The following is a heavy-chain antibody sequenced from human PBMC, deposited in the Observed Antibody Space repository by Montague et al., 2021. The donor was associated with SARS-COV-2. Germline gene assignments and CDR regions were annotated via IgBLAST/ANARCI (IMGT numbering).Heavy chain of an antibody. V-gene: IGHV4-34*01. Sequence: SETLSLTCAVSRGSFSNYYWTWIRQSPGKGLEWIGEINQGGAPNCTPSLKSRVTISLDTSKKQISLKSNSVTVADTAVFFCARGRPVQGSFRHFDSISSGALDIWAQGSLVIVSS. D-gene: IGHD3-9*01. CDR2: INQGGAP. CDR1: RGSFSNYY. CDR3: ARGRPVQGSFRHFDSISSGALDI. J-gene: IGHJ3*02.